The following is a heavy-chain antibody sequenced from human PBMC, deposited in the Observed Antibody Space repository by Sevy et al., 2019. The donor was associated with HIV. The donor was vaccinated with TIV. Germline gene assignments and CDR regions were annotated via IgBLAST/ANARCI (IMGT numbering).Heavy chain of an antibody. V-gene: IGHV3-48*02. CDR1: GFTFRGYG. D-gene: IGHD6-6*01. CDR3: ARGGAARPDY. J-gene: IGHJ4*02. CDR2: ISATGST. Sequence: GGSLRLSCEASGFTFRGYGMNWVRQAPGKGLERVSYISATGSTNYAESVKGRFTISRDNAKNSLSLQMDSLREDDTAVYYCARGGAARPDYWGQGTLVTVSS.